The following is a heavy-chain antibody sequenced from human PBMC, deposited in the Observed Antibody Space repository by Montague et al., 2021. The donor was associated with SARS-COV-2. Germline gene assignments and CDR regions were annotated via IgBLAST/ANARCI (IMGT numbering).Heavy chain of an antibody. CDR1: GFIFSSYG. CDR2: IWYDGSNE. Sequence: SLRLSCAASGFIFSSYGMHWVRQAPGKGLEWVAHIWYDGSNENYVDSVKGRFTISRDNFKNTLYLQMNSLRAEDTAIYYCARGSVGGYYFDYWGQGTLVTV. D-gene: IGHD3-3*01. CDR3: ARGSVGGYYFDY. V-gene: IGHV3-33*01. J-gene: IGHJ4*02.